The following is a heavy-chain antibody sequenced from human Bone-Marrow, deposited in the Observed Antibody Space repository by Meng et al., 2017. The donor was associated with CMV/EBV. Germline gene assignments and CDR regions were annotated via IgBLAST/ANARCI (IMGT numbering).Heavy chain of an antibody. CDR2: IRSSGSTI. CDR3: ARRGGSHSKDSVDI. Sequence: GESLKISCAASGFTFSDYYMSWVRQAPGKGLEWVSYIRSSGSTIYYADSVKGRFTISRDNAKNSLYLQMNSLRAEDTAVYYCARRGGSHSKDSVDIWGQGTMVTVSS. D-gene: IGHD1-26*01. CDR1: GFTFSDYY. V-gene: IGHV3-11*01. J-gene: IGHJ3*02.